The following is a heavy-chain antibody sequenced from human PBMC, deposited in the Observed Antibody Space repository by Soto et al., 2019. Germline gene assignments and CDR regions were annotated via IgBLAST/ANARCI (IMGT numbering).Heavy chain of an antibody. CDR3: ARELLFYDSDGFSWDDAFDI. CDR2: IYQSGST. Sequence: SETLSLTCAVSGGSLSSSAYSWSWIRQPPGKGLEWIGFIYQSGSTYYNPSLKSRVTMSLDRPKNQFSLKLSSVTAADTAVYYCARELLFYDSDGFSWDDAFDIWGQGTMVTVSS. D-gene: IGHD3-22*01. J-gene: IGHJ3*02. CDR1: GGSLSSSAYS. V-gene: IGHV4-30-2*01.